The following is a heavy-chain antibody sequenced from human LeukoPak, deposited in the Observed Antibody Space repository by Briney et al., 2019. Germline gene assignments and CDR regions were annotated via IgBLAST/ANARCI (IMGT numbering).Heavy chain of an antibody. V-gene: IGHV4-61*05. CDR2: IHYTGTT. CDR3: ATNRVGTYDRPFDI. D-gene: IGHD1-26*01. Sequence: SETLSLTCTVSGGSISSSSHYWSWIRQPPGKGLEWIGDIHYTGTTKYNPSVKSRVTISIDTSKNQFSLELSSVTATDTAVYFCATNRVGTYDRPFDIWGQGTMVTVSS. J-gene: IGHJ3*02. CDR1: GGSISSSSHY.